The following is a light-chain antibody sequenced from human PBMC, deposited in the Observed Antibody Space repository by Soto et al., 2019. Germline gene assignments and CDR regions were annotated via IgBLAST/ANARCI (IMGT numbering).Light chain of an antibody. V-gene: IGLV1-40*01. CDR2: GDN. Sequence: QSVLTQPPSVSGAPGQRVTISCTGSSSNIGANYDVHWYQHLPGNAPKLLVYGDNNRPSGVPDRFSGSKSATSASLAIAGLQPEDETYYYCQSYDSGVRGWVFGGGTKVTVL. CDR3: QSYDSGVRGWV. CDR1: SSNIGANYD. J-gene: IGLJ3*02.